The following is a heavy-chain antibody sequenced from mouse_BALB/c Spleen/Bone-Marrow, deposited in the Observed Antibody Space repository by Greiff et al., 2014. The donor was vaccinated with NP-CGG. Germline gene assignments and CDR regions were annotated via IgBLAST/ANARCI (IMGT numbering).Heavy chain of an antibody. CDR1: GYTFTSYW. D-gene: IGHD2-14*01. V-gene: IGHV1S41*01. J-gene: IGHJ2*01. Sequence: DLVKPGASVKLSCKASGYTFTSYWINWIKQRLGQGLEWIGRIAPGSGSTYYNEMFKGKATLTVDTSSSTAYILLSSLSSEDSAVYFCAYYRYDVNYWGQGTTLTVSS. CDR2: IAPGSGST. CDR3: AYYRYDVNY.